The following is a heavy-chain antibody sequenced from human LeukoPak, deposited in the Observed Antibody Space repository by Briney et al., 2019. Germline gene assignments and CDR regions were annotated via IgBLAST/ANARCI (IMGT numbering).Heavy chain of an antibody. CDR1: GYTFTGYY. Sequence: ASVKVSCKASGYTFTGYYMHWVRQAPGQGLEWMGWINPNSGGTNYAQKFQGRVTMTRDTSISTAYMELSRLRSDDTAVYYCARGFFYGGNSHAFDIWGQGTMVTVSS. D-gene: IGHD4-23*01. J-gene: IGHJ3*02. CDR3: ARGFFYGGNSHAFDI. V-gene: IGHV1-2*02. CDR2: INPNSGGT.